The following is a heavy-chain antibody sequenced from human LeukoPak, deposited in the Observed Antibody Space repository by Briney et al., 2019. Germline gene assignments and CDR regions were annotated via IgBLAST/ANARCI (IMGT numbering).Heavy chain of an antibody. CDR3: TRQECSGGSCSYVDF. CDR2: IRNKPNSYTT. J-gene: IGHJ4*02. V-gene: IGHV3-73*01. Sequence: GGYLKLSCAASGFDFSGFYVHWVRQASGRGLEWVGLIRNKPNSYTTVYAASVKGRFTISRDDSKNTAYLQMNSLKAEDTAVYYCTRQECSGGSCSYVDFWGQGTLVTVSS. D-gene: IGHD2-15*01. CDR1: GFDFSGFY.